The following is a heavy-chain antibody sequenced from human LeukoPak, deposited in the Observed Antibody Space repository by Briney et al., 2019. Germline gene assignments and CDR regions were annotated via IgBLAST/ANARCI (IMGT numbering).Heavy chain of an antibody. CDR3: AGTQLWLPLPFDY. D-gene: IGHD5-18*01. Sequence: GGSLRLSCAASGFTFSSYAMSWVRRAPGKGLEWVSAISGSGGSTYYADSVKGRFTISRDNSKNTLYLQMNSLRAEDTAVYYCAGTQLWLPLPFDYWGQGTLVTVSS. V-gene: IGHV3-23*01. CDR1: GFTFSSYA. CDR2: ISGSGGST. J-gene: IGHJ4*02.